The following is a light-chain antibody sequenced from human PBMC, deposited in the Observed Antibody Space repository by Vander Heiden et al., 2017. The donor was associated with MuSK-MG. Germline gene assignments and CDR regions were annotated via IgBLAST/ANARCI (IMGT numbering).Light chain of an antibody. Sequence: DIQMTQFPSSLSASAGDRVTLSCQASQDISNYLNWYQQKPGKAPKLLIYDASNLETGVPSRFSGSGSGTDFTFTISSLQPEDFATYYCQQYDNLPLTFGGGTKVEIK. J-gene: IGKJ4*01. V-gene: IGKV1-33*01. CDR3: QQYDNLPLT. CDR1: QDISNY. CDR2: DAS.